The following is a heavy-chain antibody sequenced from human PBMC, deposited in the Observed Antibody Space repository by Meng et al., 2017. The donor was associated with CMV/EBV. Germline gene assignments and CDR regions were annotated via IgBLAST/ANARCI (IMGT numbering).Heavy chain of an antibody. Sequence: QITCKEAGPTPVKPTQTLTLTCTLFGFSLSTSGVGVGWIRQPPGKALEWPALIYWDDDKRYSPSLKSRLTITKDTSKNQVVLTMTNMDPVDTATYYCARIAAAGRFDYWGQGTLVTVSS. V-gene: IGHV2-5*02. CDR1: GFSLSTSGVG. CDR3: ARIAAAGRFDY. D-gene: IGHD6-13*01. J-gene: IGHJ4*02. CDR2: IYWDDDK.